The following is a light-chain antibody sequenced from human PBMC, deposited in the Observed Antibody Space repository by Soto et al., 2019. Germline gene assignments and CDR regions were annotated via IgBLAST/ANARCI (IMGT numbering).Light chain of an antibody. Sequence: EVVLTQSPGPLSVSPGERVTLSCRASQTVASNLAWYQQKPGQAPRVVIHGASTRATDFPARFSGSGSGTEFTLTISSLQSEDIGVYYCHQYNTWPRTFGQGTKVEIK. CDR1: QTVASN. CDR2: GAS. V-gene: IGKV3-15*01. J-gene: IGKJ1*01. CDR3: HQYNTWPRT.